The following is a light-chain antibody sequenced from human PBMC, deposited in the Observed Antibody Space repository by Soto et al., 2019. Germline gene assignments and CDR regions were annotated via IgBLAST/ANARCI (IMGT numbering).Light chain of an antibody. J-gene: IGKJ4*01. Sequence: EIVLTQAPATLSLSPGERGTLSCRASQSVSSYLAWYQQKPGQAPRLLIYDASSRATGIPARFSGSGSGTDFTLTISSLEPEDFAVYYCQQRSNWPPTFGGGTNVEIK. CDR3: QQRSNWPPT. V-gene: IGKV3-11*01. CDR1: QSVSSY. CDR2: DAS.